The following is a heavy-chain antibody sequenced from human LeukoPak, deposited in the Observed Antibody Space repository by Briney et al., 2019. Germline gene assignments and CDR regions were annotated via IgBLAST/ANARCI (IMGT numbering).Heavy chain of an antibody. CDR1: GFTLSSSW. J-gene: IGHJ3*02. V-gene: IGHV3-7*04. Sequence: GGSLRLSCAASGFTLSSSWMSWVRQTPGKGLEWVASIKQDGSEKYYVDSVKGRFTISRDNAKNSLSLQMNSLRAEDTAAYYCARASQRAFDIWGQGTMVTVSP. CDR2: IKQDGSEK. CDR3: ARASQRAFDI.